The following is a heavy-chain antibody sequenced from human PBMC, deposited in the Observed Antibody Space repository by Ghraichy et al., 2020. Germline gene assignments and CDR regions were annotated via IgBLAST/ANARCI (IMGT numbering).Heavy chain of an antibody. D-gene: IGHD1-7*01. CDR1: GFSLSNARMG. CDR3: ARIRSNYLYYGMDV. V-gene: IGHV2-26*01. J-gene: IGHJ6*02. Sequence: SGPTLVKPTETLTLTCTVSGFSLSNARMGVSWIRQPPGKALEWLAHIFSNDEKSYSTSLKSRLTISKDTSKSQVVLTMTNMDPVDTATYYCARIRSNYLYYGMDVWGQGTTVTVSS. CDR2: IFSNDEK.